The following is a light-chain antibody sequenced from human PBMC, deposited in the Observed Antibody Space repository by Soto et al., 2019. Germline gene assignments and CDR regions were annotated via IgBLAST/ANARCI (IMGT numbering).Light chain of an antibody. V-gene: IGLV1-40*01. CDR1: SSNIGAGYD. CDR2: GNS. Sequence: QSVLTQPPSVSGAPGQRVTISCTGSSSNIGAGYDVNWYQQLPGTAPKLLIYGNSNRPSGVPDRFSGSKSGTSASLAITGLQAEDEADYHCQSFDSRLSGSVFGGGTQLTVL. CDR3: QSFDSRLSGSV. J-gene: IGLJ3*02.